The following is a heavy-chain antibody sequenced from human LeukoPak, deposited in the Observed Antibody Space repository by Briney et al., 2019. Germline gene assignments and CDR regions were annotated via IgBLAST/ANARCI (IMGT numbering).Heavy chain of an antibody. J-gene: IGHJ4*02. Sequence: PGGSLRLSCATSGFSFTDYPMNWVRQAPGKGLEWVSYISSSGSTIYYADSVKGRFTISRDNAKNSLYLQMNSLRAEDTAVYYCARGIPNYFDYWGQGTLVTVSS. CDR3: ARGIPNYFDY. D-gene: IGHD2-2*02. CDR2: ISSSGSTI. CDR1: GFSFTDYP. V-gene: IGHV3-48*04.